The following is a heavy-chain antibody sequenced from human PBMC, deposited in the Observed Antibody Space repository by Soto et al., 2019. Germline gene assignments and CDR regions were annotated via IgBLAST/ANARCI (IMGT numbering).Heavy chain of an antibody. Sequence: XVSLGLSCAASGFTFSNYAMHGVRQAPGKGLEWVAVISYDESHKYYADSVKGRFTISRDNSKNTLYVQMNSLRAEDTAVYYCASFSNHVRYFVWGQATLVTVSS. CDR1: GFTFSNYA. CDR2: ISYDESHK. D-gene: IGHD3-9*01. V-gene: IGHV3-30-3*01. CDR3: ASFSNHVRYFV. J-gene: IGHJ4*02.